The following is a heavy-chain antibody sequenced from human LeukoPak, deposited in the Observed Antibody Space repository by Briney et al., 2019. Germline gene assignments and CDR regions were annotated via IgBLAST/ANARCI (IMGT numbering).Heavy chain of an antibody. CDR2: INPSGGST. CDR1: GYTFTSYY. J-gene: IGHJ4*02. CDR3: ARGFPQELIGSSCHLDY. V-gene: IGHV1-46*01. Sequence: ASVKVSCKASGYTFTSYYMHWVRQAPGQGLEWMGIINPSGGSTSYAQKFQGRVTMTRDTSTSTVYMELSSLRSEDTAVYYCARGFPQELIGSSCHLDYWGQGTLVTVSS. D-gene: IGHD6-13*01.